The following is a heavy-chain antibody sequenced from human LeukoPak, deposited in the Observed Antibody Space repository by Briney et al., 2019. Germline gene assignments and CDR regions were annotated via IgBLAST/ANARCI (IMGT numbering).Heavy chain of an antibody. J-gene: IGHJ5*02. Sequence: GGSLRLSCAASGFTFSSYSMNWVRQAPGKGLEWVSSISSSSSYIYYADSVKGRFTISRDNAKNSLYLQMNSLRAEDTAVYYCARADSYGDSDWFDPWGQGTLVTFSS. V-gene: IGHV3-21*01. CDR2: ISSSSSYI. CDR1: GFTFSSYS. CDR3: ARADSYGDSDWFDP. D-gene: IGHD4-17*01.